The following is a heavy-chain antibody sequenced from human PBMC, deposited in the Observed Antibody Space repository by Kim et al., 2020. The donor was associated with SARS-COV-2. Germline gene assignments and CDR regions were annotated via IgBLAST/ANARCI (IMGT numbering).Heavy chain of an antibody. Sequence: ASVKVSCKASGYTFTSYAMHWVRQAPGQRLEWMGWINAGNGNTKYSQKFQGRVTITRDTSASTAYMELSSLRSEDTAVYYCASSEGIAVAGNAARFDPWGQGTLVTVSS. V-gene: IGHV1-3*01. D-gene: IGHD6-19*01. CDR3: ASSEGIAVAGNAARFDP. CDR2: INAGNGNT. CDR1: GYTFTSYA. J-gene: IGHJ5*02.